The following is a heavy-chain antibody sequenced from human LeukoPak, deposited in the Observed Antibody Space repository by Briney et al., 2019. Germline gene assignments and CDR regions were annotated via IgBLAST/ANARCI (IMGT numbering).Heavy chain of an antibody. CDR3: ARDPGYYDFWSGTPGGADY. Sequence: ASVKVSCKASGYTFTSYGISWVRQAPGQGLEWMGWISAYNGNTNYAQKLQGRVTMTTDTSTSTAYMELRSLRSDDTAVYYCARDPGYYDFWSGTPGGADYWGQGTLVTVPS. CDR1: GYTFTSYG. CDR2: ISAYNGNT. J-gene: IGHJ4*02. D-gene: IGHD3-3*01. V-gene: IGHV1-18*01.